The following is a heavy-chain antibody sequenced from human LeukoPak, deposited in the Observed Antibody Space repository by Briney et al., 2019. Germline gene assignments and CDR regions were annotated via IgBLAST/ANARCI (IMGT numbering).Heavy chain of an antibody. V-gene: IGHV3-23*01. D-gene: IGHD3-22*01. CDR2: ISGSGGST. CDR3: AKPDSSGYYYISAAFDI. J-gene: IGHJ3*02. CDR1: GFTFSDHY. Sequence: PGGSLRLSCAASGFTFSDHYMSWIRQAPGKGLEWVSAISGSGGSTYYADSVKGRFTISRDNSKNTLYLQMNSLRAEDTAVYYCAKPDSSGYYYISAAFDIWGQGTMVTVSS.